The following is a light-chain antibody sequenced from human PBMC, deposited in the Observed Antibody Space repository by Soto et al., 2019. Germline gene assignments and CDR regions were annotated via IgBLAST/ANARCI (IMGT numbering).Light chain of an antibody. J-gene: IGKJ1*01. CDR1: QDIRTW. CDR2: VVS. Sequence: IQMTQSPSSVSASVGYRVTITSRASQDIRTWLAWYQQKPGNAPKILIYVVSSLQSGVPSRFSGSGSGTYFTLTISNLQPEDFATYYCLHTDSFPWTFGQGTKVDIK. V-gene: IGKV1-12*01. CDR3: LHTDSFPWT.